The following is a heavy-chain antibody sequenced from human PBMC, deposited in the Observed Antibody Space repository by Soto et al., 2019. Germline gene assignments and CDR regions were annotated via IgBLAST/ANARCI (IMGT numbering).Heavy chain of an antibody. CDR2: IQSTSNGGAT. V-gene: IGHV3-15*07. J-gene: IGHJ4*02. Sequence: GGSLRLSCVASGFSFSNAWMNWVRQAPGKGLEWVGRIQSTSNGGATDYTAPVKGRFTISRDDSKNTLFLQMNSLETEDTAVYFCTTVPLGYCSGPSCCAYFDQWGQGTLVTVSS. D-gene: IGHD2-15*01. CDR1: GFSFSNAW. CDR3: TTVPLGYCSGPSCCAYFDQ.